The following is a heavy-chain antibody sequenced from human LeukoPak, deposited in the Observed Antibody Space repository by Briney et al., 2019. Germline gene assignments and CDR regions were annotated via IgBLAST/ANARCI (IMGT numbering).Heavy chain of an antibody. CDR3: ARGTEADGTFMFDF. Sequence: PSETLSLTCTVSGGSISSGGYYWSWIRQPPGKGLEWIGYIYHSGSTYYNPSLKSRVTISVDRSKNQFSLKLDSVTAADTAVYYCARGTEADGTFMFDFWGQGTLVTVSS. J-gene: IGHJ4*02. V-gene: IGHV4-30-2*01. CDR1: GGSISSGGYY. D-gene: IGHD5-24*01. CDR2: IYHSGST.